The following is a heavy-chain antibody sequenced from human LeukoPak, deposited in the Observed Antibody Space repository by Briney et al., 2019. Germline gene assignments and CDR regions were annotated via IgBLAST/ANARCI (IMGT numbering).Heavy chain of an antibody. V-gene: IGHV4-59*01. CDR1: GGSISSYY. Sequence: PSETLSLTCTVSGGSISSYYWSWIRQPPGKGLEWIGYIYYSGSTNYNPSLKSRVTISVDTSKNQFSLKLSSVTAADTAVYYCARVSAPPGDYFDYWGQGTLVTVSS. CDR3: ARVSAPPGDYFDY. CDR2: IYYSGST. D-gene: IGHD3-10*01. J-gene: IGHJ4*02.